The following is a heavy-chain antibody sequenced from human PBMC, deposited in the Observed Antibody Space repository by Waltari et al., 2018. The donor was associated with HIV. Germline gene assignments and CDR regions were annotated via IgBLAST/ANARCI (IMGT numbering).Heavy chain of an antibody. CDR2: IKRKADGGTT. J-gene: IGHJ4*02. Sequence: EESLVESGGDLVTPGGCLRLSGSASGLTFIDAGMPWVRQAPGKGLEWIGRIKRKADGGTTENAAAVKGRFTISRDDSKNTLFLQMNSLKTEDTAVYYCATEEGYGSGSYLDYWGQGTLLAVSS. CDR1: GLTFIDAG. CDR3: ATEEGYGSGSYLDY. D-gene: IGHD3-10*01. V-gene: IGHV3-15*01.